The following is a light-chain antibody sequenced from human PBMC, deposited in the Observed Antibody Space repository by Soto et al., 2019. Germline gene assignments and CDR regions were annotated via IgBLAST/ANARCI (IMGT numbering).Light chain of an antibody. V-gene: IGLV1-40*01. Sequence: QSVLTQPPSVSGAPGQRVTISCTGSSSNIGAGYDVHWYQQLPGTAPKLLIYGNSNRPSGVPDRFSGSKSGTSASLAITGLQAEDEADYYCQSYDISLGWVFGGGTKLTV. CDR3: QSYDISLGWV. J-gene: IGLJ3*02. CDR2: GNS. CDR1: SSNIGAGYD.